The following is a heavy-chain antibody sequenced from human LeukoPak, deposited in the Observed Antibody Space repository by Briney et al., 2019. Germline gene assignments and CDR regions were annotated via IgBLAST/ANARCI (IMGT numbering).Heavy chain of an antibody. D-gene: IGHD3-9*01. CDR1: GYTFTSCG. CDR2: ISAYNGNT. CDR3: ARDRSYFDWLLNGRYYGMDV. J-gene: IGHJ6*02. V-gene: IGHV1-18*01. Sequence: ASVKVSCKASGYTFTSCGISWVRQAPGQGLEWMGWISAYNGNTNYAQKLQGRVTMTTDTSTSTAYMELRSLRSDDTAVYYCARDRSYFDWLLNGRYYGMDVWGQGTTVTVSS.